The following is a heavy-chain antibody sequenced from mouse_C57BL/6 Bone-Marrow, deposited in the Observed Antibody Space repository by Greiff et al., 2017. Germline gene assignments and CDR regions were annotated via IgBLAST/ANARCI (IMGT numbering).Heavy chain of an antibody. J-gene: IGHJ2*01. CDR3: EREETRGADLDY. CDR2: IDPEDGET. CDR1: GFNIKDYY. Sequence: VLLQQSGAELVKPGASVKLSCTASGFNIKDYYMHWVKQRTERGLEWIGRIDPEDGETKYAPKFQGKANITADTSSNTAYLQLSSLTSEDTAVYYGEREETRGADLDYWGLGTTLTVSS. V-gene: IGHV14-2*01.